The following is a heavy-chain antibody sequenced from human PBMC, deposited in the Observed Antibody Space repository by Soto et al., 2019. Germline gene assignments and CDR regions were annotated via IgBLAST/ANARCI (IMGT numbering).Heavy chain of an antibody. Sequence: LRETLSLTCTVSGGSISSSTYYWDWIRQPPGKGLEWIGAMYYTGNKNYNPSLESRVTMSVDTSKNQFSLKVSSVTVADTAVYYCARDLDGLHDDTSGPFPRPGWGQGTLVTVSS. V-gene: IGHV4-39*01. CDR3: ARDLDGLHDDTSGPFPRPG. D-gene: IGHD3-22*01. CDR1: GGSISSSTYY. CDR2: MYYTGNK. J-gene: IGHJ1*01.